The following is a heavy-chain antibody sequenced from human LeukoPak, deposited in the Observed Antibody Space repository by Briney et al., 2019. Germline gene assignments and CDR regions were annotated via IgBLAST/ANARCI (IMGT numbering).Heavy chain of an antibody. CDR2: INIDGSST. J-gene: IGHJ4*02. V-gene: IGHV3-74*01. Sequence: QPGGSLRLSCAASGFTFSSYWMHRVRQVPGKGLVWVSRINIDGSSTTYADSVKGRFTISRDNAKNTLYLQMNSLRAEDTAVYYCSSVFDWGQGTLVTVSS. D-gene: IGHD3-10*02. CDR1: GFTFSSYW. CDR3: SSVFD.